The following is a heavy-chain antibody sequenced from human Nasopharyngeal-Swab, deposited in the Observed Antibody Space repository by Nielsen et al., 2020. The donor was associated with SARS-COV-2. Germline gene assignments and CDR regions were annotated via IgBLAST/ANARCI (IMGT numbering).Heavy chain of an antibody. D-gene: IGHD5-18*01. Sequence: GGSLRLSCAASGFTFSSYWMTWVRQAPGKGLEWVANINQDGSEKYYVDSVKGRFTISRDNSNNTLYLQMNSLRPDDTAVYYCARDGYSYDDAFDIWGQGTLVTVSS. CDR1: GFTFSSYW. V-gene: IGHV3-7*01. J-gene: IGHJ3*02. CDR3: ARDGYSYDDAFDI. CDR2: INQDGSEK.